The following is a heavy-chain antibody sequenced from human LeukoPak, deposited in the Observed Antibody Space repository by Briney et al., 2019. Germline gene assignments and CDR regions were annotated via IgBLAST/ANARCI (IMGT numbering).Heavy chain of an antibody. V-gene: IGHV3-30*02. Sequence: PGRSLRLSCAASGITFRSYGMHWVRQAPGKGLEWVAFIWYDGSNKYYADSVKGRFTISRDTSKNTLYLQMNSLRAEDTAVYYCAKGGLGATLYYFDFWGQGTLVTVSS. CDR2: IWYDGSNK. J-gene: IGHJ4*02. CDR3: AKGGLGATLYYFDF. D-gene: IGHD1-26*01. CDR1: GITFRSYG.